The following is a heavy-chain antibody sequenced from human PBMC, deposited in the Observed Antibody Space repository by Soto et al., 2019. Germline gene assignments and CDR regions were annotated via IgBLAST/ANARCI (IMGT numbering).Heavy chain of an antibody. Sequence: PGGSLRLSCAASGFTFDDYAMHWVRQAPGKGLEWVSGISWNSGSIGYADSVKGRFTISRDNAKNSLYLQMNSLRAEDTALYYCAKDRQWLVLGYFQHWGQGTLVTVSS. V-gene: IGHV3-9*01. CDR2: ISWNSGSI. J-gene: IGHJ1*01. D-gene: IGHD6-19*01. CDR3: AKDRQWLVLGYFQH. CDR1: GFTFDDYA.